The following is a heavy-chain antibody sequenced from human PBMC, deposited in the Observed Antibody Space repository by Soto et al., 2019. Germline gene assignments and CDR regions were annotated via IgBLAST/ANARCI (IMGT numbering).Heavy chain of an antibody. CDR3: ARSEATGLDY. CDR2: AHHSGRT. V-gene: IGHV4-61*05. Sequence: SETLSLTCTVSGGSVDSNRYYWAWIRQPPGKGLEWIGEAHHSGRTNYNPSLKSRVTISVDKSKNHSSLKLSSVTAADTAVYYCARSEATGLDYWGQGTLVTVS. CDR1: GGSVDSNRYY. J-gene: IGHJ4*02. D-gene: IGHD1-26*01.